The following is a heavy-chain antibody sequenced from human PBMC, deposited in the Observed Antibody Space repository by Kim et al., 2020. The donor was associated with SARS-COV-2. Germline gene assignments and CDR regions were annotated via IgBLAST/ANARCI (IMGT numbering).Heavy chain of an antibody. V-gene: IGHV4-39*01. CDR2: IYYSGST. D-gene: IGHD3-3*02. CDR3: ARHRVIRPYDIFGVVIPSYFDY. Sequence: SETLSLTCTVSGGSISSSSYYWGWIRQPPGKGLEWIGSIYYSGSTYYNPSLKSRVTISVDTSKNQFSLKLSSVTAADTAVYYCARHRVIRPYDIFGVVIPSYFDYWGQGTLVTVSS. J-gene: IGHJ4*02. CDR1: GGSISSSSYY.